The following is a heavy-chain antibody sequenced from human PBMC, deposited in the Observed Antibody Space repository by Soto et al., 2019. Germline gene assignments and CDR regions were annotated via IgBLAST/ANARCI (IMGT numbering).Heavy chain of an antibody. Sequence: PGGSLRLSCAASGFTLSSYWMHWVRQAPGKGLVWVSRINSDGSSTSYADSVKGRFTISRDNAKNTLYLQMNSLRAEDTAVYYCARDPGTGYYDSSGYYYDWGQRTLVTVSS. V-gene: IGHV3-74*01. D-gene: IGHD3-22*01. CDR3: ARDPGTGYYDSSGYYYD. J-gene: IGHJ4*02. CDR1: GFTLSSYW. CDR2: INSDGSST.